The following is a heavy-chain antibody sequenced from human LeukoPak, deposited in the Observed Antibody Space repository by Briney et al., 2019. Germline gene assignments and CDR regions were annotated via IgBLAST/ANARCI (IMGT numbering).Heavy chain of an antibody. CDR1: GGSISSYY. J-gene: IGHJ6*03. CDR2: IYYSGST. Sequence: SETLSLTCTVSGGSISSYYWSWIRQPPGKGLEWIGYIYYSGSTNHNPSLKSRVTISVDTSKNQFSLKLSSVTAADTAVYYCARVARQWLVKGFYYYYYMDVWGKGTTVTVSS. CDR3: ARVARQWLVKGFYYYYYMDV. V-gene: IGHV4-59*01. D-gene: IGHD6-19*01.